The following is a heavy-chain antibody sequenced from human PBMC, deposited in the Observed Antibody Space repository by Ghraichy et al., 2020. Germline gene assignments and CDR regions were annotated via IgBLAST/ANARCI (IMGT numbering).Heavy chain of an antibody. CDR3: ARDVGSYFHNDAFDI. J-gene: IGHJ3*02. D-gene: IGHD1-26*01. V-gene: IGHV4-59*01. CDR2: IYYSGST. CDR1: GDSISSYY. Sequence: SQTLSLTCTVSGDSISSYYWSWIRQPPGKGLEWIGYIYYSGSTNYNPSLKSRVTISVDTSKNQFSLKLSSVTAADTAVYYCARDVGSYFHNDAFDIWGQGTMVTVSS.